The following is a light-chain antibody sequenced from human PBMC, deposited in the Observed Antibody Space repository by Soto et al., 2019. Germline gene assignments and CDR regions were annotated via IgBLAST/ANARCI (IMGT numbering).Light chain of an antibody. Sequence: QSVLTQPASVSGSPGQSITISCTGTSSDVGSYNLVSWYQQHPGKAPKLMIYEVSKRPSGVSNRFSGSKSGNTASLTISGFQAEDEADYYCCSYAGSSTYVFGTGTKFTV. CDR3: CSYAGSSTYV. CDR2: EVS. CDR1: SSDVGSYNL. J-gene: IGLJ1*01. V-gene: IGLV2-23*02.